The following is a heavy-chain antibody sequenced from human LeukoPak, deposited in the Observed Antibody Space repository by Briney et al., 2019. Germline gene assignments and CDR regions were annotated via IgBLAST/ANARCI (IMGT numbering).Heavy chain of an antibody. D-gene: IGHD2-2*01. CDR2: IIPILGIA. CDR3: AIVPAAPTTYYYYYMDV. J-gene: IGHJ6*03. CDR1: GGTFSSYT. V-gene: IGHV1-69*02. Sequence: SVKVSCKASGGTFSSYTISWVRQAPGQGLEWMGRIIPILGIANYAQKFQGRVTITADKSTSTAYMELSSLRSEDTAVYYCAIVPAAPTTYYYYYMDVWGKGTTSPSP.